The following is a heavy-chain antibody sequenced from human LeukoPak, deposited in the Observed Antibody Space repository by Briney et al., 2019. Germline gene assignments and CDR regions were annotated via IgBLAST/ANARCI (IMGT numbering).Heavy chain of an antibody. Sequence: PSETLSLTCAVYGGSFSGYYWSWIRQPPGKGLEWIGEINHSGSTNYNPSLKSRVTISVDTSKNQFSLKLSSVTAADTAVYYCAGRSYDFWSGYPDLYGMDVWGQGTTVTVSS. V-gene: IGHV4-34*01. CDR1: GGSFSGYY. D-gene: IGHD3-3*01. CDR3: AGRSYDFWSGYPDLYGMDV. J-gene: IGHJ6*02. CDR2: INHSGST.